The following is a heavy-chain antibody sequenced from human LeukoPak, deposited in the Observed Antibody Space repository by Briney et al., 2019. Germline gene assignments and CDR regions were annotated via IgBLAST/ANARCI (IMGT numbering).Heavy chain of an antibody. D-gene: IGHD2-2*01. CDR2: TYYRSTWYN. V-gene: IGHV6-1*01. J-gene: IGHJ5*02. CDR1: GDSVSSNSVT. Sequence: SQTLSLTCAIPGDSVSSNSVTWNWIRQSPSRGLEWLGRTYYRSTWYNDYAVSVRGRITVNPDTSKNQFSLHLNSVTPEDTAVYYCARRLTQYDCFDPWGQGILVTVSS. CDR3: ARRLTQYDCFDP.